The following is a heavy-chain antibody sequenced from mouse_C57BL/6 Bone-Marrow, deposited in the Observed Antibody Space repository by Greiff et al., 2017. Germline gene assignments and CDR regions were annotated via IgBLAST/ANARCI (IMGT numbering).Heavy chain of an antibody. CDR3: ARLGGPYFDY. CDR2: IYPGGGYT. J-gene: IGHJ2*01. CDR1: GYTFTNYW. Sequence: QVQLQQSGAELVRPGTSVKMSCKASGYTFTNYWIGWAKQRPGHGLEWIGDIYPGGGYTNYNEKFKGKAKLTADKSSSTAYMQFSSLTSEDSAIYYCARLGGPYFDYWGQGTTLTVSS. V-gene: IGHV1-63*01.